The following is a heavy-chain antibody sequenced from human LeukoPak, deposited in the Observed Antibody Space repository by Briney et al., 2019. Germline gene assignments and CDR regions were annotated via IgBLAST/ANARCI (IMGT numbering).Heavy chain of an antibody. J-gene: IGHJ4*01. Sequence: ASVRVSCKASGYTFSTTYINWVRQAPGQGVEWMGRISAYNGKTSYAQKFQGRVTMTTDSSTTTAYMDLASLRSDDTAVYYCARGGTYYPCIDYWGQGTLVTVSS. CDR1: GYTFSTTY. D-gene: IGHD1-26*01. CDR3: ARGGTYYPCIDY. V-gene: IGHV1-18*01. CDR2: ISAYNGKT.